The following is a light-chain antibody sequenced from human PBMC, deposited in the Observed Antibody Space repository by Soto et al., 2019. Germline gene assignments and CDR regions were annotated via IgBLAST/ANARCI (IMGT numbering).Light chain of an antibody. V-gene: IGLV1-40*01. CDR3: AAWDDSLSGAV. CDR2: GTS. J-gene: IGLJ7*01. CDR1: ASNIGANYD. Sequence: QSVLTQPPSVSGAPGQRVTISCTGGASNIGANYDVHWYQQLPGTAPKLLIYGTSNRPSGVPDRFSGSKSGTSASLAISGLQSEDEAEYYCAAWDDSLSGAVFGGGTQLTVL.